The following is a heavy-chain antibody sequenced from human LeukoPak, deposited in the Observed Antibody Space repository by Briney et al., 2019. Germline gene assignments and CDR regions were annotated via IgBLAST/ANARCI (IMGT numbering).Heavy chain of an antibody. V-gene: IGHV4-38-2*02. D-gene: IGHD3-10*01. Sequence: KPSETLSLNCTVSGYSISSGYYWGWIRRPPGKGLEWIGSIYHSGSTYYNPSLKSRVTISVDTSKNQFSLKLSSVTAADTAVYYCAREGPRDYYGSGSYPIDYFDYWGQGTLVTVSS. CDR1: GYSISSGYY. CDR3: AREGPRDYYGSGSYPIDYFDY. J-gene: IGHJ4*02. CDR2: IYHSGST.